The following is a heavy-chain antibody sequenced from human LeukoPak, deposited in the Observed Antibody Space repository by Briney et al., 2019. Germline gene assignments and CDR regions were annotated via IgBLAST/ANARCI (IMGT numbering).Heavy chain of an antibody. D-gene: IGHD3-10*01. CDR3: VKDKGYDYADGFDF. CDR1: GFTLRHYG. CDR2: ISHDGSNT. J-gene: IGHJ4*02. V-gene: IGHV3-30*18. Sequence: GGSLRLSCVASGFTLRHYGMHWVRQAPGKGLEWMAFISHDGSNTYSLDSVRGRLTISRDNSKNTLFLQMNSLSAEDTAVYYCVKDKGYDYADGFDFWGQGTLVTVSS.